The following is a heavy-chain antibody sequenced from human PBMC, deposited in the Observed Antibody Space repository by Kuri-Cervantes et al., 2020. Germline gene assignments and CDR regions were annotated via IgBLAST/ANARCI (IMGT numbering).Heavy chain of an antibody. CDR3: ARGVPRTGGMDV. CDR2: IIPIFGTA. Sequence: SVKVSCKAPGGTFSSYAISWVQQAPGQGLEWMGGIIPIFGTANYAQKFQGRVTMTRDTSTSTVYMELSSLRSEDTAVYYCARGVPRTGGMDVWGQGTTVTVSS. V-gene: IGHV1-69*05. CDR1: GGTFSSYA. J-gene: IGHJ6*02.